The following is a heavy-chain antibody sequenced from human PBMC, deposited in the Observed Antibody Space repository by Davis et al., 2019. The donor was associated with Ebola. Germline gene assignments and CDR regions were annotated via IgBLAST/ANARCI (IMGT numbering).Heavy chain of an antibody. D-gene: IGHD6-6*01. Sequence: ASVKVSCKASGYTFTSYGISWVRQAPGQGLEWMGWISAYNGDTNYAQKLQGRVTMTTDTSTSTAYMELRSLRSDDTAVYYCARDRVYIGQLESMDVWGQGTTVTVSS. V-gene: IGHV1-18*01. CDR1: GYTFTSYG. CDR2: ISAYNGDT. J-gene: IGHJ6*02. CDR3: ARDRVYIGQLESMDV.